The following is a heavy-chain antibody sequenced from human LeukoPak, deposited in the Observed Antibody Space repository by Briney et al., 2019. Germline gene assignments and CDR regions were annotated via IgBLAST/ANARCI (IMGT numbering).Heavy chain of an antibody. CDR1: GFTFSSYS. D-gene: IGHD2-15*01. CDR3: AKYCSGATCSGY. J-gene: IGHJ4*02. CDR2: IKESGDIT. V-gene: IGHV3-23*01. Sequence: PGASLRLSCAASGFTFSSYSMCWVRQAPGKGPEWVSGIKESGDITYYADSVKGRFTISRDNSKNTLYLQMNSLRAEDTAKYYWAKYCSGATCSGYWGQGTLVTVSS.